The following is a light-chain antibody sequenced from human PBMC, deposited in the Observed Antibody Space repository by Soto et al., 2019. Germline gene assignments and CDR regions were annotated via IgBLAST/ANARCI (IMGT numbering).Light chain of an antibody. Sequence: QSVLTQPPSASRSPGQSVTISCPGTTSDVGGYNYVSWYQQHPGKAPKLMIYEVSKRPSGVPDRFSGSKSGNTASLTVSGLQAEDEADYYCSSYAGSNNFVFGTGTKVTVL. CDR2: EVS. J-gene: IGLJ1*01. CDR3: SSYAGSNNFV. CDR1: TSDVGGYNY. V-gene: IGLV2-8*01.